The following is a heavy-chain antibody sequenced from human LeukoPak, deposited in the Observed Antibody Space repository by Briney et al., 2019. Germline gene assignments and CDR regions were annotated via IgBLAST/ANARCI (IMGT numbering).Heavy chain of an antibody. CDR1: GGSISGGGYY. CDR2: IYYSGST. Sequence: SETLSLTCTVSGGSISGGGYYWSWIRQHPGKGLEWIGYIYYSGSTYYNPSLKSRVTISVDTSKNQFSLKLSSVTAADTAVYYCARWTAFGVVIRHYYGMDVWGQGTTVTVSS. V-gene: IGHV4-31*03. J-gene: IGHJ6*02. CDR3: ARWTAFGVVIRHYYGMDV. D-gene: IGHD3-3*01.